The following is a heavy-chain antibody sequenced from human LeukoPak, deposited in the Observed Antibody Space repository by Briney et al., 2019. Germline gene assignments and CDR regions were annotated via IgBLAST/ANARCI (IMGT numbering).Heavy chain of an antibody. V-gene: IGHV3-11*01. J-gene: IGHJ4*02. CDR1: GFTFSDYY. CDR3: ARDRGAQWELPDF. D-gene: IGHD1-26*01. CDR2: IYTSGRTM. Sequence: GGSLRLSCAASGFTFSDYYMSWIRQAPGKGLEWLSHIYTSGRTMFYADSVKGRFTISRDNAKNSLYLQMNSLRVDDTAVYYCARDRGAQWELPDFWGQGTLVTVSS.